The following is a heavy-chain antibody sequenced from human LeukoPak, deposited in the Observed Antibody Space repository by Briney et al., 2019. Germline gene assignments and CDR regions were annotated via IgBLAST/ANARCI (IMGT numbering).Heavy chain of an antibody. Sequence: QTGGSLRLSCAASGLTFSSHWMHWVRQAPGKGLVWVSRITNDGSSTTYADSVKGRFTISRGNAKNTLYLQMNSLRAEDTAVYYCAPQQTYSPYNWFDPWGQGTLVTVSS. J-gene: IGHJ5*02. D-gene: IGHD5-12*01. CDR1: GLTFSSHW. V-gene: IGHV3-74*01. CDR2: ITNDGSST. CDR3: APQQTYSPYNWFDP.